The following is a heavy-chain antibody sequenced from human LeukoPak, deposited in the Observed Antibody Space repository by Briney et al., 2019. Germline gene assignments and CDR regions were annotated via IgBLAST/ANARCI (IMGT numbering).Heavy chain of an antibody. CDR3: VRADRTSSFDH. CDR1: GFTFSTYW. Sequence: PGGSLRLSCTASGFTFSTYWMHWGRQAPGRGLVWVSRINSDGSSASYADSVKGRFTISRDNAKNTLYLQMNSLRAEDTALYYCVRADRTSSFDHWGQGTLVTVSS. CDR2: INSDGSSA. D-gene: IGHD2-2*01. V-gene: IGHV3-74*01. J-gene: IGHJ4*02.